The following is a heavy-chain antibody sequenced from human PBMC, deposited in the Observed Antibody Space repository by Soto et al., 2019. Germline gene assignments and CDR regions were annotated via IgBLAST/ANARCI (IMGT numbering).Heavy chain of an antibody. D-gene: IGHD6-19*01. J-gene: IGHJ5*02. CDR3: ASAFGGWPPES. CDR2: IYSSGST. Sequence: QVQLQESGTGLVKPSETLSLTCTASGASLSTYYWNWFRQPPGKGLEWIGYIYSSGSTNYNPSLKIRVAISIDTSKTQLALNLTTVTAADTAVYSCASAFGGWPPESWGQGTLVTVSS. V-gene: IGHV4-59*01. CDR1: GASLSTYY.